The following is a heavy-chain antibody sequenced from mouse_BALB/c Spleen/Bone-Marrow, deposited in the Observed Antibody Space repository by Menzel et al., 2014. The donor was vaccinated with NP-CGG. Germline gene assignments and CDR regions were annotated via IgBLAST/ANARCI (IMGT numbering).Heavy chain of an antibody. CDR3: DRGRYDWYFDV. D-gene: IGHD2-14*01. Sequence: EVQLQESGAELVKPGASVKLSCTTSGFNIKDPYIHWVKQRPEQGLEWIGRIDPANYNTQYDPKFQGKAIITADTSSNTAYLQVSSLTSEDTAVYYCDRGRYDWYFDVWGAGTTVTVSS. V-gene: IGHV14-3*02. J-gene: IGHJ1*01. CDR1: GFNIKDPY. CDR2: IDPANYNT.